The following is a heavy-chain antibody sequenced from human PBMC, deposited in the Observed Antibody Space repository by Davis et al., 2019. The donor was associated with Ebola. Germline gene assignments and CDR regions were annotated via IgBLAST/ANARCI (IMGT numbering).Heavy chain of an antibody. CDR2: ISGSGGST. V-gene: IGHV3-23*01. D-gene: IGHD3-16*02. CDR3: AKGVRLGELSLLCAFDI. J-gene: IGHJ3*02. Sequence: GESLKISCAASGFTFSSYAMSWVRQAPGKGLEWVSAISGSGGSTYYADSVKGRFTISRDNSKNTLYLQMNSLRAEDTAVYYCAKGVRLGELSLLCAFDIWGQGTMVTVSS. CDR1: GFTFSSYA.